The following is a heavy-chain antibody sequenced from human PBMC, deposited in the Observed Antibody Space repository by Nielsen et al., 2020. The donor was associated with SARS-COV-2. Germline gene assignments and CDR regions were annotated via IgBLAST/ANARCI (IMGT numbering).Heavy chain of an antibody. CDR2: ISGSGGRT. V-gene: IGHV3-23*01. Sequence: GESLKISCTASGFTFSSYAMSWVRQAPGKGLEWVSGISGSGGRTYYADSVKGRFTISRDKSKNTLSVLMNSLRAEDTAVYYCAKMSPPGIAVGTAEYFQHWGQGTLVTVSS. CDR1: GFTFSSYA. J-gene: IGHJ1*01. D-gene: IGHD6-19*01. CDR3: AKMSPPGIAVGTAEYFQH.